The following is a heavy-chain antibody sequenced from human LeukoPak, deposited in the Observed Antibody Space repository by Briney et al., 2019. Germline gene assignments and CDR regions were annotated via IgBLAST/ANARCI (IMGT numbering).Heavy chain of an antibody. CDR3: VRRYSGSYSPVSPFDY. CDR2: IIPIFGTA. Sequence: ASVNVSCKASGGTFSSYAISWVRQAPGQGLEWMGGIIPIFGTANYAQKFQGRVTITADESTSTAYMELSSLRSEDTAVYYCVRRYSGSYSPVSPFDYWGQGTLVTVSS. CDR1: GGTFSSYA. V-gene: IGHV1-69*13. J-gene: IGHJ4*02. D-gene: IGHD1-26*01.